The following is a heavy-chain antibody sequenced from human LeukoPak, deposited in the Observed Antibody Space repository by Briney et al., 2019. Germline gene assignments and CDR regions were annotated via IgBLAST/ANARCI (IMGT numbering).Heavy chain of an antibody. D-gene: IGHD1-26*01. J-gene: IGHJ4*02. CDR2: IHYSGST. Sequence: PSETLSLTCTVSGGSISSSNYYWDWVRQPPGQGLEWIGSIHYSGSTYYNQSLRSRVTISVDTSKNQFSLKMSSVTAADTAVYYCAKTTGRGTVDPGTSGYITFWGQGTLVTVSS. CDR3: AKTTGRGTVDPGTSGYITF. V-gene: IGHV4-39*01. CDR1: GGSISSSNYY.